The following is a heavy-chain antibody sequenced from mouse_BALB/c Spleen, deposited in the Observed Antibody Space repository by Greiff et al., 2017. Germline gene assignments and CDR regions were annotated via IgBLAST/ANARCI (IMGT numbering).Heavy chain of an antibody. CDR2: ISSGGST. Sequence: EVKLVESGGGLVQPGGSLKLSCAASGFTFSSYAMSWVRQTPEKRLEWVASISSGGSTYYQDSVKGRFTIDRDNDRNNLYLQMSRLKSEDTAMYYCARTITAIYFDYWGQGTTLTVSS. CDR3: ARTITAIYFDY. V-gene: IGHV5-6-5*01. D-gene: IGHD1-1*01. CDR1: GFTFSSYA. J-gene: IGHJ2*01.